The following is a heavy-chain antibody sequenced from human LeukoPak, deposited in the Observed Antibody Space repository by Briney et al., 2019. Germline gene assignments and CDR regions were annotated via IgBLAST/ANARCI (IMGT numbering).Heavy chain of an antibody. Sequence: GGSLRLSCAASAFTLSNYAMHWVRQTPGKGLVWVSRVNSDGSSTIYADSVRGRFTVSRDNAKNTVYLQMNSLRAEDTAVYFCTSLVHYYDGGGMAFDIWGQGTMVTVSS. V-gene: IGHV3-74*01. CDR3: TSLVHYYDGGGMAFDI. CDR1: AFTLSNYA. CDR2: VNSDGSST. D-gene: IGHD3-22*01. J-gene: IGHJ3*02.